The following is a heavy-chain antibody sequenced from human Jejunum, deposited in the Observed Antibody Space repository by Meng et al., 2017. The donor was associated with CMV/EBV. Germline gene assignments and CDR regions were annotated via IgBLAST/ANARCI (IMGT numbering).Heavy chain of an antibody. CDR3: AKQGDPSAYFFDF. J-gene: IGHJ4*02. D-gene: IGHD3-10*01. CDR1: GFRFSSFG. V-gene: IGHV3-30*02. CDR2: IRYDLATK. Sequence: SGFRFSSFGMHWVRQAPGKGLEWVAYIRYDLATKYYVDSVKGRFTISRDNCRNSVSLQMNSLRDDDTAIYYCAKQGDPSAYFFDFWGEGTMVTVS.